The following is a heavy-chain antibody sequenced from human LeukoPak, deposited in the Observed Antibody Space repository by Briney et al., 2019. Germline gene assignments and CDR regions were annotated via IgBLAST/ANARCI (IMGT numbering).Heavy chain of an antibody. CDR2: ISGSGGST. CDR1: GFTFSSYA. J-gene: IGHJ4*02. V-gene: IGHV3-23*01. CDR3: AKDLEGIAAALVDY. Sequence: AGGFLRLSCAASGFTFSSYAMSWVRQAPGEGLEWVSAISGSGGSTYYADSVKGRFTISRDNSKNTLYLQMNSLRAEDTAVYYCAKDLEGIAAALVDYWGQGTLVTVSS. D-gene: IGHD6-13*01.